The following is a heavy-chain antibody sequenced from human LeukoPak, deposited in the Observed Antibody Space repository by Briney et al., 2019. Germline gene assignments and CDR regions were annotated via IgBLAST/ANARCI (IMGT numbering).Heavy chain of an antibody. J-gene: IGHJ3*02. D-gene: IGHD3-22*01. Sequence: ASVKVSCKASGYTFPSYYMHWVRQAPGQGLEWVGIINPSGGSTSYAQKFQGRVTMTRDTSTSTAYMELSSLRSEDTAVYYCATSIIVVSPDAFDIWGQGTMVTVSS. CDR1: GYTFPSYY. CDR2: INPSGGST. CDR3: ATSIIVVSPDAFDI. V-gene: IGHV1-46*01.